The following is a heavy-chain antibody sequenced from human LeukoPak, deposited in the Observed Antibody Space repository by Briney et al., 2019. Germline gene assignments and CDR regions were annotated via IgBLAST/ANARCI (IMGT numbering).Heavy chain of an antibody. J-gene: IGHJ6*02. CDR2: IWYDGSNK. CDR3: ARIACTGGSCRQYYYYGMDV. Sequence: GGSLRLSCAASGFTFSSYSMNWVRQAPGKGLEWVAVIWYDGSNKYYADSVKGRFTISRDNSKNTLYLQMNSLRAEDTAVYYCARIACTGGSCRQYYYYGMDVWGQGTTVTVSS. CDR1: GFTFSSYS. V-gene: IGHV3-33*08. D-gene: IGHD2-15*01.